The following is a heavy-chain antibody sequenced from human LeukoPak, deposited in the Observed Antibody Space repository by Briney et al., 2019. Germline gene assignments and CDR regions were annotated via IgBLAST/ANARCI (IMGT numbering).Heavy chain of an antibody. CDR2: IWYDGSNK. Sequence: GGSLRLSCAASGFTFSDYGMHWVRQAPGKGLEWVALIWYDGSNKYYADSVKGRFTISRDNSKNTLYLQMNSLRAEDTAVYYCAKSPRGCSSTTSCYYYYMDVWGKGTTVTVSS. CDR1: GFTFSDYG. CDR3: AKSPRGCSSTTSCYYYYMDV. J-gene: IGHJ6*03. V-gene: IGHV3-33*06. D-gene: IGHD2-2*01.